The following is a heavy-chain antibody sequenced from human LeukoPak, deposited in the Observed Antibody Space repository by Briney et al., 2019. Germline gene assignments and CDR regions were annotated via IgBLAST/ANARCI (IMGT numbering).Heavy chain of an antibody. CDR3: ARPAYGDYVHSRSDAFDI. D-gene: IGHD4-17*01. Sequence: GASVKVSCKASGYTFTSYGISWVRQAPGQGLEWMGWISAYNGNTNYAQKLQGRVTMTTDTSTSTAYMELRSLRSDDTAVYYCARPAYGDYVHSRSDAFDIWGQGTMVTVSS. V-gene: IGHV1-18*01. CDR2: ISAYNGNT. J-gene: IGHJ3*02. CDR1: GYTFTSYG.